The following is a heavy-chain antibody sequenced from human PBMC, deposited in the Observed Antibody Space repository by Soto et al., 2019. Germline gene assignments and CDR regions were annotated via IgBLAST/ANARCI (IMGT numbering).Heavy chain of an antibody. CDR3: ARAFFENGMDV. V-gene: IGHV4-34*01. Sequence: PPETLCLSYAVYGGCFSGYYLSWIRQPPGKGLEWIGEINHSGSTNYHPSLKSRVTISVDTSKNQFSLKLSSVTAADTAVYYCARAFFENGMDVWAHWTTLSVS. CDR2: INHSGST. D-gene: IGHD3-3*02. CDR1: GGCFSGYY. J-gene: IGHJ6*02.